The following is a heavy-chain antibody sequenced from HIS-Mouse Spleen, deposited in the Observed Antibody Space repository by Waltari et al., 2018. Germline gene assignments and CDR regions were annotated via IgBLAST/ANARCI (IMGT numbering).Heavy chain of an antibody. D-gene: IGHD7-27*01. J-gene: IGHJ4*02. V-gene: IGHV3-21*01. CDR3: ASKLGTAYFDY. Sequence: SVKGRFTISRDNAKNSLYLQMNSLRAEDTAVYYCASKLGTAYFDYWGQGTLVTVSS.